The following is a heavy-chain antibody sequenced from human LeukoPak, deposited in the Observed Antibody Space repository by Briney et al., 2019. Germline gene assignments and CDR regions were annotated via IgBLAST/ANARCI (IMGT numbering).Heavy chain of an antibody. CDR3: ARDPGIVRHDAFDI. CDR1: GFTFSSYS. D-gene: IGHD1-26*01. J-gene: IGHJ3*02. V-gene: IGHV3-48*01. CDR2: ISSSSSTI. Sequence: GGSLRLSCAASGFTFSSYSMNWVRQAPRKGLEWVSYISSSSSTIYYADSVKGRFTISRDNAKNSLYLQMNSLRAEDTAVYYCARDPGIVRHDAFDIWGQGTMVTVSS.